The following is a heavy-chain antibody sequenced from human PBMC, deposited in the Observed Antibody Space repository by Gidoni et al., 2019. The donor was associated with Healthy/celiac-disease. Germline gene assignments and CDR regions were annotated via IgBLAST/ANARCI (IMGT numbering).Heavy chain of an antibody. CDR1: GFTFSSYA. D-gene: IGHD3-10*01. V-gene: IGHV3-30-3*01. J-gene: IGHJ3*02. CDR2: ISYDGSNK. CDR3: ARDAGYAFDI. Sequence: QVQLGESGGVVVQPGRYLRHPCAASGFTFSSYARHWVRQAPGTGLEWVAVISYDGSNKYYADSVKGRFTISRDNSKNTLYLQMNSLRAEDTAVYYCARDAGYAFDIWGQGTMVTVSS.